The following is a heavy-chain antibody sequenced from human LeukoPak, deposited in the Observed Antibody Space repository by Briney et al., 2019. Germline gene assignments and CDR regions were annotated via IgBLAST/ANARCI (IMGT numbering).Heavy chain of an antibody. J-gene: IGHJ6*02. D-gene: IGHD3-9*01. CDR3: ASLRYFDGYYYCGRGV. V-gene: IGHV1-69*04. CDR1: GGTFSSYA. CDR2: IIPILGIA. Sequence: SVKVSCKASGGTFSSYAISWVRQAPGQGLEWMGRIIPILGIANYAQKFQGRVTITADKSTSTAYMELSSLRSEDTAVYYCASLRYFDGYYYCGRGVWGRGTAVTVFS.